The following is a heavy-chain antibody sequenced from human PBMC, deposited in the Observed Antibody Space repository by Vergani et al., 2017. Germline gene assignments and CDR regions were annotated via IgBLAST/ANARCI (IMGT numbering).Heavy chain of an antibody. CDR3: ARSLGTHYYDSSGYYSPAFDY. CDR1: GYTFTGYY. Sequence: QVQLVQSGAEVKKPGASVKVSCKASGYTFTGYYMHWVRQAPGQGLEWMGWINPNSGGTNYAQKFQGRVTMTRDTSIRTAYMELSRLRSDDTAVYYCARSLGTHYYDSSGYYSPAFDYWGQGTLVTVSS. V-gene: IGHV1-2*02. CDR2: INPNSGGT. D-gene: IGHD3-22*01. J-gene: IGHJ4*02.